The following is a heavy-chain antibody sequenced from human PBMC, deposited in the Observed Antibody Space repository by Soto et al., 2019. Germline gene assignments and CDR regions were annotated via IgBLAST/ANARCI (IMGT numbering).Heavy chain of an antibody. V-gene: IGHV3-30*18. CDR2: ISYDGSNK. CDR1: GFTFSSYG. D-gene: IGHD4-17*01. J-gene: IGHJ4*02. CDR3: AKASHDYGDFSFDY. Sequence: GGSLRLSCAASGFTFSSYGMHWVRQAPGKGLEWVAVISYDGSNKYYADSVKGRFTISRDNSKNTLYLQMNSLRAEDTAVYYCAKASHDYGDFSFDYWGQGTLVTVSS.